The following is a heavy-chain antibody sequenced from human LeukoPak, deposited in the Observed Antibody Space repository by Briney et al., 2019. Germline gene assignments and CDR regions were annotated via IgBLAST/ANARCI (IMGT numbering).Heavy chain of an antibody. J-gene: IGHJ6*03. CDR3: ARDAQPYSSSPYYMDV. V-gene: IGHV1-18*01. CDR2: NSAYNGNT. CDR1: GYTFTSYG. D-gene: IGHD6-13*01. Sequence: ASVKVSCKASGYTFTSYGISWVRQAPGQGLEWMGWNSAYNGNTNYAQKLQGRVTMTTDTSTSTAYMELRSLRSDDTAVYYCARDAQPYSSSPYYMDVWGKGTTVTVSS.